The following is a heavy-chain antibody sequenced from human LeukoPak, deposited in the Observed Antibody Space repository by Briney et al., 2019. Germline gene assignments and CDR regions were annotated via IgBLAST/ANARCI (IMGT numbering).Heavy chain of an antibody. CDR2: IKSKADGETI. Sequence: SGGSLRLSCAASGFTFTNAWMNWVRQAPGKGLEWVGRIKSKADGETIDYTAPVKGRFTFSRDDSKNMLYLQMNSLKSEDTAVYYCSTLTSRGLSDSWGQGTLVTVSS. CDR1: GFTFTNAW. V-gene: IGHV3-15*07. J-gene: IGHJ4*02. CDR3: STLTSRGLSDS. D-gene: IGHD1-20*01.